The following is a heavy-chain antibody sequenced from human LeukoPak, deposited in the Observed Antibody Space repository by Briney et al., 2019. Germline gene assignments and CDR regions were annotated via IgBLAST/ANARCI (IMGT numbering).Heavy chain of an antibody. CDR3: VRGIDTTGYFNY. CDR1: GYTFSTYP. V-gene: IGHV7-4-1*02. J-gene: IGHJ4*02. Sequence: ASVKVSCTASGYTFSTYPMNWVRQAPGQGLEWMGWINTNTGSPTYAQGLTGRFVFSLDTSVSTAFLQINSLKAEDTALYYGVRGIDTTGYFNYWGQGTLVTVSS. CDR2: INTNTGSP. D-gene: IGHD3-22*01.